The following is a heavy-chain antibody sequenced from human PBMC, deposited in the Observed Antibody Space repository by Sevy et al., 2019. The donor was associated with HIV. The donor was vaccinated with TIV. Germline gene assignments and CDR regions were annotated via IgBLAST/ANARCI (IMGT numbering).Heavy chain of an antibody. V-gene: IGHV2-5*01. Sequence: SGPTLVNPTQTLTLTCTFSGFSFTTARVGVGWIRQPPGKALEWLALIHWNDDKYYNPSLSSRLTITKDTSENEVVLTMANMGPEDTATYFCAHRSYTSGWYKVHFDPWGQGTLVTVSS. CDR2: IHWNDDK. J-gene: IGHJ5*02. CDR1: GFSFTTARVG. D-gene: IGHD6-19*01. CDR3: AHRSYTSGWYKVHFDP.